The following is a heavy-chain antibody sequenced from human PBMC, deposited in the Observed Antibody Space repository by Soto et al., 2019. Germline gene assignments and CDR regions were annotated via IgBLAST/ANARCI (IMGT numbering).Heavy chain of an antibody. CDR2: IWTSGST. Sequence: PSEILSLTCPVSGDSRSKCYWSWIRQPAGKGLEWIGRIWTSGSTNYNPSLKSRVTMSIDTSNKHFSLSLKTVTAADTAVYYCARTVGAAYYFDFWGQGALVTV. CDR3: ARTVGAAYYFDF. CDR1: GDSRSKCY. J-gene: IGHJ4*02. D-gene: IGHD1-26*01. V-gene: IGHV4-4*07.